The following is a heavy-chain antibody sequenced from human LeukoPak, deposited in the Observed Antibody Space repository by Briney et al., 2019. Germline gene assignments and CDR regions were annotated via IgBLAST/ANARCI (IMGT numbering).Heavy chain of an antibody. CDR1: GFTFSSYW. CDR3: ARDPYCSSTSCYHY. Sequence: GGSLRLSCAASGFTFSSYWMSWVRQAPGKGLEWVAVIKQDGTEKYYVDSVKGRFTISRDNAKNSLYLQMNSLRAEDTAVYYCARDPYCSSTSCYHYWGQGTLVTVSS. CDR2: IKQDGTEK. J-gene: IGHJ4*02. V-gene: IGHV3-7*03. D-gene: IGHD2-2*01.